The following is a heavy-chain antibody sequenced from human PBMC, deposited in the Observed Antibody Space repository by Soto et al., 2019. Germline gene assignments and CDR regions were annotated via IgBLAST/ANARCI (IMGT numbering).Heavy chain of an antibody. CDR2: ISAYNGNT. CDR3: ARWGLRDFAYYYYYYGMDV. J-gene: IGHJ6*02. V-gene: IGHV1-18*01. CDR1: GYTFTSYG. D-gene: IGHD3-16*01. Sequence: SVKVSCKASGYTFTSYGISWVRQAPVQGLEWMGWISAYNGNTNYAQKLQGRVTMTTDTSTSTAYMELRSLRSDDTAVYYCARWGLRDFAYYYYYYGMDVWGQGTTVTVSS.